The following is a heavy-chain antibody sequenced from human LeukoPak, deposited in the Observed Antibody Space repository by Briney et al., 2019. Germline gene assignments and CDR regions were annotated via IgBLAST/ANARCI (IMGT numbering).Heavy chain of an antibody. Sequence: PSETLSLTCAVYGGSFSGYYWSWIRQPPGKGLEWIGEINHSGSTNYNPSLKSRVTISRDNAKNTLYLQMNSLRAEDTAVYYCARVGRYGDYVSRDYYYYYMDVWGKGTTVTVSS. CDR2: INHSGST. CDR1: GGSFSGYY. V-gene: IGHV4-34*01. J-gene: IGHJ6*03. D-gene: IGHD4-17*01. CDR3: ARVGRYGDYVSRDYYYYYMDV.